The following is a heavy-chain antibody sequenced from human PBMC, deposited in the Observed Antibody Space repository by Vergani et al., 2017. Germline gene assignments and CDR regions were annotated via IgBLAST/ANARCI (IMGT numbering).Heavy chain of an antibody. CDR2: IYTSGST. D-gene: IGHD1-26*01. Sequence: QVQLQESGPGLVKPSQTLSLTCTVSGGSISSGSYYWSWIRQPAGKGLEWIGRIYTSGSTNYNPSLKSRVTISVDTSKNQFSLKLSSVTAADTAVYYCARRLDGSFSDAFDIWGQGTMVTVSS. V-gene: IGHV4-61*02. CDR3: ARRLDGSFSDAFDI. CDR1: GGSISSGSYY. J-gene: IGHJ3*02.